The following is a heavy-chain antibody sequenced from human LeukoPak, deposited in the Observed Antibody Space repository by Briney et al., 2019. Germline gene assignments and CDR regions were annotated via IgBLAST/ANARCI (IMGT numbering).Heavy chain of an antibody. CDR2: IYYSGHT. CDR3: ARGERPGLDY. CDR1: GASVSSFIHY. V-gene: IGHV4-61*01. J-gene: IGHJ4*02. Sequence: SETLSLTCTVSGASVSSFIHYWSWIRQPPGKGLEWVGYIYYSGHTNYNPSLKSRVTISVDTSKNQFSLRLISVTAADTAVYYCARGERPGLDYWGQGTLVAVSS. D-gene: IGHD1-14*01.